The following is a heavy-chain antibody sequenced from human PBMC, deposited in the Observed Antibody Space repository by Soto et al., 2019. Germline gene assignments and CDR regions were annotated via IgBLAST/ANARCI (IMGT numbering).Heavy chain of an antibody. Sequence: QVQLVQSGAEVKKPGSSVKVSCKTSGGIFRRHPIDWVRQAPGQGLEWMGGIVPQLGRVIYPRDFQGRVTSYTAELTSTSYLELSGLTFGASAVYYCASPITYDYESSSYYGHQFVDWGQGTLVTVSS. V-gene: IGHV1-69*16. CDR1: GGIFRRHP. CDR3: ASPITYDYESSSYYGHQFVD. J-gene: IGHJ4*02. D-gene: IGHD3-22*01. CDR2: IVPQLGRV.